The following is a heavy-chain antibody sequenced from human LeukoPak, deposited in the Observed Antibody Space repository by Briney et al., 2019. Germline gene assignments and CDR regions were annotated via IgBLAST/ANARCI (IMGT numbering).Heavy chain of an antibody. J-gene: IGHJ4*02. CDR3: AKDLFRYSGPFY. Sequence: PGGPLRLSCAASGFTFSSYAMSWVRQAPGKGLEWVSAISGSGGSTYYADSVKGRFTISRDNSKNTLYLQMNSLRAEDTAVYYCAKDLFRYSGPFYWGQGTLVTVSS. CDR1: GFTFSSYA. V-gene: IGHV3-23*01. D-gene: IGHD2-15*01. CDR2: ISGSGGST.